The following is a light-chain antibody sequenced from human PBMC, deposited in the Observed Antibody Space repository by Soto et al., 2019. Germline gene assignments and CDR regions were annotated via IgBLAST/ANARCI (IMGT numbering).Light chain of an antibody. CDR2: VNI. J-gene: IGLJ3*02. CDR1: SSNIGAGYD. Sequence: QSVLTQPPSVSGAPGQRVTISCTGSSSNIGAGYDVHWYQQLPGTAPKLLIYVNINRPSGVPDRFSGSKSGTSASLAITGLQAEDEADYYCQSYDSSLSALVFGGGTKVTVL. V-gene: IGLV1-40*01. CDR3: QSYDSSLSALV.